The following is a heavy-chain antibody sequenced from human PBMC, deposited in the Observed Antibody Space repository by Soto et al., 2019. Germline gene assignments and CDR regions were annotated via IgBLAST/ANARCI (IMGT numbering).Heavy chain of an antibody. V-gene: IGHV3-23*01. J-gene: IGHJ4*02. CDR3: AKSWSNYYDCSGYYSAFDY. Sequence: PGGSLRLSCAASGFTFSSYAMSWVRQAPGKGLEWVSAISGSGGSTYYADSVKGRFTISRDNSKNTLYLQMDSLRAEDTAVYYCAKSWSNYYDCSGYYSAFDYWGQGTLVTVSS. CDR1: GFTFSSYA. D-gene: IGHD3-22*01. CDR2: ISGSGGST.